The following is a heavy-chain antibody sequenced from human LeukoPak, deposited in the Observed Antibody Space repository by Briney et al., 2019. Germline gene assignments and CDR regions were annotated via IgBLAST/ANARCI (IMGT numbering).Heavy chain of an antibody. CDR2: IRFDGRNT. CDR1: GFTFSTYG. J-gene: IGHJ4*02. D-gene: IGHD3-22*01. CDR3: AKEGAYDGSGYYWGFDY. V-gene: IGHV3-30*02. Sequence: GGSLRLSCAASGFTFSTYGIHWVRQAPGKGLEWVASIRFDGRNTFYADFVKGRFTISRDNSKNTLFLQLNSLTPEDTAAYYCAKEGAYDGSGYYWGFDYWGQGTLVIVSS.